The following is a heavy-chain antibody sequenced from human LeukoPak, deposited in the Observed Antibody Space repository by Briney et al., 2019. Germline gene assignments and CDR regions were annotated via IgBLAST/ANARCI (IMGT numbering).Heavy chain of an antibody. CDR1: GGSFGGYY. V-gene: IGHV4-34*01. D-gene: IGHD6-13*01. CDR2: INHSGST. Sequence: PSETLSLTCAVYGGSFGGYYWSWIRQPPGKGLEWMGEINHSGSTNYNPSLKSRVTISVDTSKNQFSLKLSSVTAADTAVYYCASRIAAGFDYWGQGTLVTVSS. CDR3: ASRIAAGFDY. J-gene: IGHJ4*02.